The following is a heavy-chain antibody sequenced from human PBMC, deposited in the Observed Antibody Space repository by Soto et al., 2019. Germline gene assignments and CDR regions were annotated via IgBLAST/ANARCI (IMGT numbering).Heavy chain of an antibody. CDR1: GFRVSDYG. Sequence: ASVKVSCKASGFRVSDYGFNWLRQAPGQGLEWMGWISAFNGNTETEQGLQDRVTMTTDSSTTTAHMDLTNLTTDDTAIYYCARSYSFADAFDVWGQVTRVTVSS. CDR2: ISAFNGNT. J-gene: IGHJ3*01. V-gene: IGHV1-18*01. CDR3: ARSYSFADAFDV. D-gene: IGHD2-21*01.